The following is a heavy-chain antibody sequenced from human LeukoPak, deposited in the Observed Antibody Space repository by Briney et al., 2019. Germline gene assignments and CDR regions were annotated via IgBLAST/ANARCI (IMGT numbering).Heavy chain of an antibody. CDR1: GGSISSSNYY. V-gene: IGHV4-39*01. CDR2: IYYTGTT. J-gene: IGHJ4*02. D-gene: IGHD4-23*01. CDR3: ARTVGTHRFDY. Sequence: SETLSLTCTVSGGSISSSNYYWGWIRQPPGERLEWIGTIYYTGTTYYNPSLQSRVIISVDTSKNQFSLNLSSVTAPDTALYYCARTVGTHRFDYWGQGILVTVSS.